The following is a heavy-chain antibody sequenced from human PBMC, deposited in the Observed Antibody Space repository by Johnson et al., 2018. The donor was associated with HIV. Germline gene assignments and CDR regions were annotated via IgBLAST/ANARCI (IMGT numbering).Heavy chain of an antibody. CDR1: GFSLSTYA. D-gene: IGHD1-14*01. CDR3: ARWRDNRGAFDI. J-gene: IGHJ3*02. CDR2: ISSNGGST. V-gene: IGHV3-64*01. Sequence: VQLVESGGGLVQPGGSLRLSCRASGFSLSTYAMHWVRQAPGKGLEHVSGISSNGGSTEYVNSVKGRFTISRDNSKNTLYLQMASLRAEDTAVYYCARWRDNRGAFDIWGQGTMVIVSS.